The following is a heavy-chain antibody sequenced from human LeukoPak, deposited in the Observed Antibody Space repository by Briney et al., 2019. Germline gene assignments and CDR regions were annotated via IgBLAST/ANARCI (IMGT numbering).Heavy chain of an antibody. J-gene: IGHJ5*01. CDR3: AKDRPNFHENSGHYYRRDGDS. CDR2: MCGTAGCT. CDR1: GFTFYMYA. D-gene: IGHD3-22*01. Sequence: GGSLRLSCQASGFTFYMYAMSWVRQAPGQGLEWVASMCGTAGCTFYPDPVKGRFTISRDNSKKVLYLRMNSLTAEDTAIYYCAKDRPNFHENSGHYYRRDGDSWGQGTLVTVSS. V-gene: IGHV3-23*01.